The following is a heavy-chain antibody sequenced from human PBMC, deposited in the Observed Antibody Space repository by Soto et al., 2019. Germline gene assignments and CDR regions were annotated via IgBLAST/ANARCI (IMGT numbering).Heavy chain of an antibody. V-gene: IGHV2-70*04. CDR2: IDWDDDK. CDR1: GFSHSTSGMR. CDR3: AKTGTDGSWFDP. D-gene: IGHD1-1*01. J-gene: IGHJ5*02. Sequence: SGPTLVNPTQTLTLTCTFSGFSHSTSGMRVSWIRQPPGKALQWLARIDWDDDKFYTTSLRTRLTISKDTSKNQVVLTMTNMDPVDTATYYCAKTGTDGSWFDPWGQGTLVTVSS.